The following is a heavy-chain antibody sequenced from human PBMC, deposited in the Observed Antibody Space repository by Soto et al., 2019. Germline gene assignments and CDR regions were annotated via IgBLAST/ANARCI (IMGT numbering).Heavy chain of an antibody. Sequence: EVQLVESGGGLVQPGGSLRLSCAVSGFTVSSNYMSWVRQAPGKGLEWVSVIYSGGSTYYADSVKGRFTISRDNPKNTLYLQMNSLRAEDTAVYYCARGGGDCSGGSCYFWRYYFDCWGQGTLVTVSS. CDR3: ARGGGDCSGGSCYFWRYYFDC. J-gene: IGHJ4*02. CDR1: GFTVSSNY. V-gene: IGHV3-66*01. D-gene: IGHD2-15*01. CDR2: IYSGGST.